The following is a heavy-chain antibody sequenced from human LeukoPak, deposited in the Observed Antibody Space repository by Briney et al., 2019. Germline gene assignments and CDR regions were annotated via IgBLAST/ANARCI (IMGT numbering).Heavy chain of an antibody. J-gene: IGHJ4*02. CDR1: GYTLTELS. V-gene: IGHV1-24*01. D-gene: IGHD3-10*02. CDR3: ATQHLCSGTLIEVPFDY. Sequence: ASVKVSCKVSGYTLTELSMHWVRQAPGKGLEWMGGFDPEDSETIYAQKFQGRVTMTEDTSTDTAYMELSSLRSEDTAVYYCATQHLCSGTLIEVPFDYWGQGTLVTVSS. CDR2: FDPEDSET.